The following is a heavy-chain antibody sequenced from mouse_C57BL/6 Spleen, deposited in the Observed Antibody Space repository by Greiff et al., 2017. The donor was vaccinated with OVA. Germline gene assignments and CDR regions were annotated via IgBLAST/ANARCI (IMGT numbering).Heavy chain of an antibody. J-gene: IGHJ3*01. V-gene: IGHV1-50*01. CDR3: ARSSSSP. Sequence: VQLQQPGAELVKPGASVKLSCKASGYTFTSYWMQWVKQRPGQGLEWIGEIDPSDSYTNYNQKFKGKATLTVDTSSSTAYMQLSSLTSEDSAVYYCARSSSSPWGQGTLVTVSA. CDR1: GYTFTSYW. CDR2: IDPSDSYT.